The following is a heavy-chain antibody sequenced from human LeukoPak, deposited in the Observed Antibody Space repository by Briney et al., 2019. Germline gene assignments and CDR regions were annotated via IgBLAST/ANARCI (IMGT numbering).Heavy chain of an antibody. CDR2: ISSGSTYM. Sequence: KPGGSLRLSCAASGFTFSSYSMNWVRQAPGKGLEWVSSISSGSTYMYYADSVKGRFTISRDNSGNRVFLQLNSLRVEDTAVYYCARRGGSSWSSFDYWGQGTLVTVSS. CDR3: ARRGGSSWSSFDY. J-gene: IGHJ4*02. V-gene: IGHV3-21*04. CDR1: GFTFSSYS. D-gene: IGHD6-13*01.